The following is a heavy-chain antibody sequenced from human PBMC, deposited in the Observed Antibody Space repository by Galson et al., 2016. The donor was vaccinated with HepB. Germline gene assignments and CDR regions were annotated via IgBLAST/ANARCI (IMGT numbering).Heavy chain of an antibody. J-gene: IGHJ4*02. CDR1: GGSFNDYY. D-gene: IGHD1-20*01. CDR2: INHSGST. CDR3: ARGTRYNWNYVDY. V-gene: IGHV4-34*01. Sequence: SETLSLTCTISGGSFNDYYWSWIRQPPGKVLEWIGEINHSGSTNYNPSLKSRVTISLDTSKNQFSLNLTSVTAADTAVYYCARGTRYNWNYVDYWGPGTLVTVSS.